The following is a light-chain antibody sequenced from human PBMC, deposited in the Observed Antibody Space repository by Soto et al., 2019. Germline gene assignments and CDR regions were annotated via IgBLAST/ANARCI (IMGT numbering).Light chain of an antibody. J-gene: IGKJ1*01. CDR3: QQSYNSPQT. V-gene: IGKV1-39*01. CDR1: QTIMTY. Sequence: DIQMTQSPSTLSASVGDEVTITCRASQTIMTYLNWYQLKPGKPPRLLIYAASSLQSGVPSRFSGSGSGTDFTLTISSLQPEDFATYSCQQSYNSPQTFGRGTKV. CDR2: AAS.